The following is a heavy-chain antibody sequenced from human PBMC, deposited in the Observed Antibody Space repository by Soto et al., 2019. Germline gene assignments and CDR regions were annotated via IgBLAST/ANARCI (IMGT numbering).Heavy chain of an antibody. J-gene: IGHJ6*02. CDR1: GFTFSSYA. CDR3: ARGDRGGTGSPASYYYSGLDV. CDR2: VSAGGDMT. Sequence: DVQLLESGGHLVQPGGSLRLSCAASGFTFSSYAMSWVRQAPGKGLEWVSSVSAGGDMTYYSDSVKGRFIISRDNANNALFLEMIGLRIEDRALYYCARGDRGGTGSPASYYYSGLDVWGQGATVTVS. V-gene: IGHV3-23*01. D-gene: IGHD2-15*01.